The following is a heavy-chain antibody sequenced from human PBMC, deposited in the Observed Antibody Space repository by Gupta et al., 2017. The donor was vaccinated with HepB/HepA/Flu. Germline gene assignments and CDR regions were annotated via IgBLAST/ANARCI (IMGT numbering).Heavy chain of an antibody. Sequence: QVQLQESGPGLVKPSQTLSLTCTVSGGPLSSGGYYWSWIRQPPGKGLEWIWYIYYSGSTYYNPSLKSRVTISVDTSKNQFSLKLSSVTAADTAVYYCASAFGYCSSTSCYNYYYYMDGWGKGTTVTVSS. J-gene: IGHJ6*03. CDR1: GGPLSSGGYY. V-gene: IGHV4-31*03. CDR2: IYYSGST. CDR3: ASAFGYCSSTSCYNYYYYMDG. D-gene: IGHD2-2*02.